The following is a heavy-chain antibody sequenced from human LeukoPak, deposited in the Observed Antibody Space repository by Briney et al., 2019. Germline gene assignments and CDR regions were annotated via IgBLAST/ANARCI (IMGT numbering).Heavy chain of an antibody. V-gene: IGHV3-9*01. D-gene: IGHD4-23*01. Sequence: GRSLRLSCVGSGFAFHNYAMHWVRRPPGKGLEWGSAINWNSDTKAYADSVKGRFTISRDRARNSLYLQMDSLRPEDTALYYCAKDTGGNGAYFYAMDVWGQGTSVTVSS. CDR2: INWNSDTK. CDR1: GFAFHNYA. J-gene: IGHJ6*02. CDR3: AKDTGGNGAYFYAMDV.